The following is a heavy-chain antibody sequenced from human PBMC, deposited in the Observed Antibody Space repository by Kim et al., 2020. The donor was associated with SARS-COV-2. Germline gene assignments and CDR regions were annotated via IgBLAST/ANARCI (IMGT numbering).Heavy chain of an antibody. CDR2: IYYSGST. CDR3: ARGAGEATVTRVVDY. V-gene: IGHV4-31*03. J-gene: IGHJ4*02. D-gene: IGHD4-17*01. CDR1: GGSISSGGYY. Sequence: SETLSLTCTVSGGSISSGGYYWSWIRQHPGKGLEWIGYIYYSGSTYYNPSLKSRVTISVDTSKNQFSLKLSSVTAADTAVYYCARGAGEATVTRVVDYWGQGTLVTVSS.